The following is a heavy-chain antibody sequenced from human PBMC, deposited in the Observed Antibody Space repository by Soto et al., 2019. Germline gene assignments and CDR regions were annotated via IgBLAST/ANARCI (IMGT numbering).Heavy chain of an antibody. V-gene: IGHV1-69*06. D-gene: IGHD3-22*01. CDR1: EDTLSSYA. CDR3: VREGYYDSSGYYPGWFDP. CDR2: IIPFSGTA. Sequence: GASVKISCKASEDTLSSYAIGWVRQAPGQGLEWMGGIIPFSGTANYAQKFQGRVTITADKSTSTAYMELSSLGSEDTAVYYCVREGYYDSSGYYPGWFDPWGQGTLVTVSS. J-gene: IGHJ5*02.